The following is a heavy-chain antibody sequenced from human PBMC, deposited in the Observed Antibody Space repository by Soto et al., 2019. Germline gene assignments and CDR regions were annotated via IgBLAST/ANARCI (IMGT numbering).Heavy chain of an antibody. V-gene: IGHV3-23*01. CDR1: GLSFGSYA. D-gene: IGHD3-3*01. J-gene: IGHJ4*02. CDR3: ARWSYLDY. Sequence: SGGSLRLSYGASGLSFGSYALGWVRQAPGKGLEWVSTISGSDGKTFYADSVKGRFSISRDTSQSTLYLQMNSLRADDTAMYYCARWSYLDYWGQGTRVTSPQ. CDR2: ISGSDGKT.